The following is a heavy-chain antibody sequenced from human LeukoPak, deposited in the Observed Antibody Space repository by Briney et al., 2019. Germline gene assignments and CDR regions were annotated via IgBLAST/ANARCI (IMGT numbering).Heavy chain of an antibody. CDR2: ISAYNGNT. CDR3: ARADWESSLFVDY. J-gene: IGHJ4*02. Sequence: ASVKVSCKASGYTFTSYGISWVRQAPGQGLEWMGWISAYNGNTNYAQKFQGRVTMTRDTSISTAYMELSRLRSDDTAVYYCARADWESSLFVDYWGQGALVTVSS. V-gene: IGHV1-18*01. D-gene: IGHD1-26*01. CDR1: GYTFTSYG.